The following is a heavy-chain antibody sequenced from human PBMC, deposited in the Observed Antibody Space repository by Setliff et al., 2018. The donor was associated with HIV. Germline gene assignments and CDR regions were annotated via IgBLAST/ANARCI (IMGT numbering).Heavy chain of an antibody. CDR3: ARQWYPGAFSTASSRYGLDV. CDR2: IYPGDSET. Sequence: GESLKISCKGSGFSIPTYWIGWVRQMPGKGLEWMGIIYPGDSETTYSPSFQGQVTLSADNSISTAYLQGSSLKASDTAMYYCARQWYPGAFSTASSRYGLDVWGRGTTVTVSS. V-gene: IGHV5-51*01. J-gene: IGHJ6*02. CDR1: GFSIPTYW. D-gene: IGHD2-2*01.